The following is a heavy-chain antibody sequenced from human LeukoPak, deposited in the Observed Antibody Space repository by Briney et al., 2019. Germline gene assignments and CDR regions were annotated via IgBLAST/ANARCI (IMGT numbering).Heavy chain of an antibody. V-gene: IGHV4-34*01. J-gene: IGHJ4*02. CDR2: INHSGST. D-gene: IGHD5-24*01. Sequence: SETLSLTCAVYGGSFSGYYWSWIRQPPGKGLEWIGEINHSGSTNYSPSLKGRVTISVDTSKNQFSLKLSSVTAADTAVYYCARGGSRKMATTKTPFDYWGQGTLVTVSS. CDR1: GGSFSGYY. CDR3: ARGGSRKMATTKTPFDY.